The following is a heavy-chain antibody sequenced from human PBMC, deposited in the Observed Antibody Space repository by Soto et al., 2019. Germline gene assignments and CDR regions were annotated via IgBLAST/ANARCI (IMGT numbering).Heavy chain of an antibody. D-gene: IGHD6-13*01. CDR3: ARYRREAVAGYTLDN. J-gene: IGHJ4*02. V-gene: IGHV4-59*01. Sequence: PSETLSLTCTVSGGSISSNYWTWIRQPPGRGLEWIGYVYNSGSTNYNPSLKSRVTISEDTSKSQFSLKVNSMTAADTAVYYCARYRREAVAGYTLDNWGQGILVTVSS. CDR1: GGSISSNY. CDR2: VYNSGST.